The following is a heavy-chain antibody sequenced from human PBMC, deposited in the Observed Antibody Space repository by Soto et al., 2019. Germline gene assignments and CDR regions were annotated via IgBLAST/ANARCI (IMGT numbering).Heavy chain of an antibody. Sequence: ASETLSLTCTVSGASITSYYWSWSRQPPGKELEWIGYIYYSGNTNYNPSLKGRATISLDTSKNQFSLRLRSVTAADTAVYYCANLRANYFDYWGQGTPVTVSS. CDR3: ANLRANYFDY. J-gene: IGHJ4*01. CDR1: GASITSYY. CDR2: IYYSGNT. V-gene: IGHV4-59*01.